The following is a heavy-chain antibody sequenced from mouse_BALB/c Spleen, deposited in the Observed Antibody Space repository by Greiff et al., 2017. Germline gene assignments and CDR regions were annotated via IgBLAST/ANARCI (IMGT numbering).Heavy chain of an antibody. V-gene: IGHV5-6-5*01. D-gene: IGHD2-4*01. CDR2: ISSGGST. Sequence: DVMLVESGGGLVKPGGSLKLSCAASGFTFSSYAMSWVRQTPEKRLEWVASISSGGSTYYPDSVKGRFTISRDNARNILYLQMSSLRSEDTAMYYCARAPTMITTRGYYFDYWGQGTTLTVSS. J-gene: IGHJ2*01. CDR1: GFTFSSYA. CDR3: ARAPTMITTRGYYFDY.